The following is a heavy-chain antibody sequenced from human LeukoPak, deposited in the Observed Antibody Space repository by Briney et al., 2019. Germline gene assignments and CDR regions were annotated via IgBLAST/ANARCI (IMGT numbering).Heavy chain of an antibody. CDR3: AKGYYDDSGFSSYYFHS. CDR1: GFTFDDHT. V-gene: IGHV3-9*01. Sequence: PGGSLRLSCAASGFTFDDHTMHWVRQAPGKGPEWISCISWNSGYIDYADSVKGRFTISRDNAKNSLYLQMDGLRDEDTAFYYCAKGYYDDSGFSSYYFHSWGQGTLVTVSS. J-gene: IGHJ4*02. CDR2: ISWNSGYI. D-gene: IGHD3-22*01.